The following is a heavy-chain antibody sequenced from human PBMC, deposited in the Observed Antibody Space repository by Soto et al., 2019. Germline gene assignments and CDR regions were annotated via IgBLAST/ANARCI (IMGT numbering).Heavy chain of an antibody. V-gene: IGHV3-21*01. D-gene: IGHD4-4*01. CDR2: ISSSTIYI. CDR1: GFTFSSYS. Sequence: GGSLRLSCVASGFTFSSYSMNWVRQAPGKGLEWVSSISSSTIYIYYADSVKGRFTISRDNAKYSLYLTMNSLRAEDTAVYYCARGEMATVAPFDYWGHGTLVTV. CDR3: ARGEMATVAPFDY. J-gene: IGHJ4*01.